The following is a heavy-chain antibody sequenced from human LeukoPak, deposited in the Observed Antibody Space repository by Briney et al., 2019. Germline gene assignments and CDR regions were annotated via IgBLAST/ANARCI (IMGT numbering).Heavy chain of an antibody. V-gene: IGHV3-23*01. CDR1: GFMFSSYA. CDR2: ISNSGAYT. J-gene: IGHJ4*02. CDR3: AKVRITILGDFDY. Sequence: GGSLRLSCAASGFMFSSYAMNWVRQTPGKGLEWVSAISNSGAYTYYADSVNGRFTISRDNSKNTLYLQMTSLRAEDTAVYYCAKVRITILGDFDYWGQGTLVTVSA. D-gene: IGHD3-3*01.